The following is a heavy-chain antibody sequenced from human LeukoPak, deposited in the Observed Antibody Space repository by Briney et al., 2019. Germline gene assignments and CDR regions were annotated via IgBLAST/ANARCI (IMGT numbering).Heavy chain of an antibody. J-gene: IGHJ5*02. V-gene: IGHV4-34*01. CDR1: GGSFSGYY. CDR3: ARRRLPDIVVVVAATPYNWFDP. D-gene: IGHD2-15*01. Sequence: SETLSLTCAVYGGSFSGYYWSWIRPPPGKGLEWIGEINNSGSTNYNPSLKSRVTISVDTSKNQFSLKLSSVTAADTAVYYCARRRLPDIVVVVAATPYNWFDPWGQGTLVTVSS. CDR2: INNSGST.